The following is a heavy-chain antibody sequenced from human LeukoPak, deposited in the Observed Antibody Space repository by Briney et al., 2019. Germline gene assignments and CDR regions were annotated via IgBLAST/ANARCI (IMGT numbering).Heavy chain of an antibody. D-gene: IGHD3-16*02. CDR2: INHSGST. CDR3: ARAPYGDYVWGSYRPLKYNWFDP. Sequence: PSETLSLTCAVYGGSFSGYYWSWIRQPPGKGLEWIGEINHSGSTNYNPSPKSRITISVDTSNNQFSLKLSSVTAAYTAVYYCARAPYGDYVWGSYRPLKYNWFDPWGQGTLVTVSS. J-gene: IGHJ5*02. CDR1: GGSFSGYY. V-gene: IGHV4-34*01.